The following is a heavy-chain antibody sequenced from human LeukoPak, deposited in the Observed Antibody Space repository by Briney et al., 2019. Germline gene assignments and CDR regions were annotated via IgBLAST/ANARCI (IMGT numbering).Heavy chain of an antibody. V-gene: IGHV3-23*01. D-gene: IGHD1-26*01. CDR2: ISGSGLRT. CDR1: GFTFSNYA. J-gene: IGHJ4*02. CDR3: ARDSGSRTFDY. Sequence: GGSLRLSCAASGFTFSNYAMSWVRQAPGKGLEWVSAISGSGLRTYYADSVKGRFTISRDNSKNTLYLQMSSLRAEDTAVYYCARDSGSRTFDYWGQGTLVTVSS.